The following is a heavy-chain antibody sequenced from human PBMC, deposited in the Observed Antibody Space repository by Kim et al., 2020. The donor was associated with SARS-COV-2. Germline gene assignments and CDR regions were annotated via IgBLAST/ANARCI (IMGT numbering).Heavy chain of an antibody. CDR2: INGDESII. CDR1: GFTFSSYW. D-gene: IGHD4-17*01. Sequence: GGSLRLSCAASGFTFSSYWMHWVRQAPGKGLVWVARINGDESIINYADSVKGRFTISKDNAKNTLYLQMDSLRVEDTAVYYCVRLFTTTVEDPDAYWGQG. J-gene: IGHJ4*02. CDR3: VRLFTTTVEDPDAY. V-gene: IGHV3-74*01.